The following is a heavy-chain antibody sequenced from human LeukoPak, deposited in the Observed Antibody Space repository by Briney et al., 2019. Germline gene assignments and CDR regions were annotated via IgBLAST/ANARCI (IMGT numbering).Heavy chain of an antibody. D-gene: IGHD5-18*01. CDR2: ISSNGGST. CDR3: ARTAKWQDS. CDR1: GFTFSSYA. Sequence: GESLRLSCSASGFTFSSYAMHWVRQAPGKGLEYVSAISSNGGSTYYADSVKGRFTISRDNAKNSLYLQMNSLRAEDTAVYYCARTAKWQDSWGQGTLVTVSS. J-gene: IGHJ5*01. V-gene: IGHV3-64*04.